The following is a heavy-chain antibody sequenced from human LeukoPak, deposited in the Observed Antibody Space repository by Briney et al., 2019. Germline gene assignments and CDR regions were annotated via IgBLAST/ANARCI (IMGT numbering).Heavy chain of an antibody. CDR1: GYTFTGYY. D-gene: IGHD4-23*01. CDR2: INPNSGGT. Sequence: ASVKVSCKASGYTFTGYYMHWVRQAPGQGLEWMGWINPNSGGTNYAQKFQGRVTTTRDTSISTAYMELSRLRSDDTAVYYCARDFYGGNSHFDYWGQGTLVTVSS. V-gene: IGHV1-2*02. CDR3: ARDFYGGNSHFDY. J-gene: IGHJ4*02.